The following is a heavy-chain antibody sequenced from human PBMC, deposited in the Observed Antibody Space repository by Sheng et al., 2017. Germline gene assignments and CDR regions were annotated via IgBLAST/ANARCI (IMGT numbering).Heavy chain of an antibody. CDR1: GFSFRDAW. J-gene: IGHJ4*02. Sequence: EVQLVESGGGLVKSGGSLRVSCAAFGFSFRDAWMTWVRQAPGKGLEWVGRIKSKSDGGTTDYAAPVKGRFTISRDDSKNTLYLEMNSLKIEDTAVYYCATDLSSEYALGQWGQGTLVTVSS. V-gene: IGHV3-15*01. D-gene: IGHD6-19*01. CDR2: IKSKSDGGTT. CDR3: ATDLSSEYALGQ.